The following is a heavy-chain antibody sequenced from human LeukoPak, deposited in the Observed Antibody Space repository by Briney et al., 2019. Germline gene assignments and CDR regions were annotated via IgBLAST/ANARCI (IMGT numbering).Heavy chain of an antibody. D-gene: IGHD3-9*01. CDR3: AREAKYYDVLTGYPTYFYYMDV. J-gene: IGHJ6*03. CDR2: FHTSGST. Sequence: SETLSLTCNVSGRSNSSHSGTWIRHPAGKGLEWIGRFHTSGSTNYNPSLESRVTMVVDTSKNQFSLRLTAVTAADTAVYHCAREAKYYDVLTGYPTYFYYMDVWGKGTTVTISS. V-gene: IGHV4-4*07. CDR1: GRSNSSHS.